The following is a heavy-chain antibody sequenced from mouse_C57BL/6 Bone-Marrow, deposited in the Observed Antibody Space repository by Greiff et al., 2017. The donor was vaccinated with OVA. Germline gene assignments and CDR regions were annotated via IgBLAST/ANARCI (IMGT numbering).Heavy chain of an antibody. Sequence: EVKLVESGAELVKPGASVKLSCTASGFNIKDYYMHWVKQRTEQGLEWIGRIDPEDGETKYAPKFQGKATITADTSSNTAYLQLSSLTSEDTAVYYCATTVVADYAMDYWGQGTSVTVSS. J-gene: IGHJ4*01. CDR1: GFNIKDYY. V-gene: IGHV14-2*01. D-gene: IGHD1-1*01. CDR3: ATTVVADYAMDY. CDR2: IDPEDGET.